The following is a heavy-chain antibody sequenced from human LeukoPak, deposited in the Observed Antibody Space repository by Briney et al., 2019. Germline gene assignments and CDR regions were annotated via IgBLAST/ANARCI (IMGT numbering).Heavy chain of an antibody. CDR1: GYTFTNYY. CDR3: ARADYGEVLGAYYYYGMDV. Sequence: ASVKVSCKASGYTFTNYYIHWVRQAPGQGLEWMGIINPGGGSTTYAQKFQGRITLTRDTSTSTVYMDLSSLRSEDTAGYYCARADYGEVLGAYYYYGMDVWGQGTTVTVSS. CDR2: INPGGGST. J-gene: IGHJ6*02. V-gene: IGHV1-46*01. D-gene: IGHD4-17*01.